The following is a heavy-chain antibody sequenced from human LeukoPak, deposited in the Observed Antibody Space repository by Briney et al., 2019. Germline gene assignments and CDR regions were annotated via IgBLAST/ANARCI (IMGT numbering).Heavy chain of an antibody. CDR1: SGSISSSSHY. CDR2: MDYSGNA. Sequence: PSETLSLTCSVSSGSISSSSHYWGWIRQPPGKGLEWIGSMDYSGNAYYNPSLKRRVIISVDTSENQFSLKLRSVTAADTAVYYCARSTVTTIRGGYSSGPYYYYMDVWGKGATVTVSS. J-gene: IGHJ6*03. CDR3: ARSTVTTIRGGYSSGPYYYYMDV. V-gene: IGHV4-39*01. D-gene: IGHD5-18*01.